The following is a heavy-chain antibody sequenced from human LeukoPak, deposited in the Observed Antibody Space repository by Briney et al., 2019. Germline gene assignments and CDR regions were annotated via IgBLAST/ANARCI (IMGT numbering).Heavy chain of an antibody. CDR3: ASQCGIWFGEFRDTDY. CDR2: IYYSGST. V-gene: IGHV4-38-2*02. J-gene: IGHJ4*02. CDR1: GYSISSGYY. Sequence: SETLSLTCTVSGYSISSGYYWGWIRQPPGKGLEWIGSIYYSGSTYYNPSLKSRVTISVDTSKNQFSLKLSSVTAADTAVYYCASQCGIWFGEFRDTDYWGQGTLVTVSS. D-gene: IGHD3-10*01.